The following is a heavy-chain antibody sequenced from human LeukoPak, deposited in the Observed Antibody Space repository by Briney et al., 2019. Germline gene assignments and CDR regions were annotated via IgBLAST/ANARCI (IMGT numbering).Heavy chain of an antibody. D-gene: IGHD6-6*01. CDR1: GFAVSSNY. V-gene: IGHV3-66*04. CDR3: ARLSPKAALPHFDY. J-gene: IGHJ4*02. CDR2: IYSDTSS. Sequence: GGSLRLSCAVSGFAVSSNYMSWVRQAPGKGLEWVSVIYSDTSSYYTDSVKGRFSISRDPSKSRLYLQMNTLRAEDTAVYYCARLSPKAALPHFDYWGQGILVIVSS.